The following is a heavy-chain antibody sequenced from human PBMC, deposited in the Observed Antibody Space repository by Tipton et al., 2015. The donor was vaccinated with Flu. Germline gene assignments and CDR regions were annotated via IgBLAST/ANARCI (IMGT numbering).Heavy chain of an antibody. CDR2: IYTSGGT. J-gene: IGHJ6*02. Sequence: TLSLTCTVSGGSLSSYYWSWIRQPAGKGLEWIGRIYTSGGTKFNPSLRGRLTMSVDASKKEFSLKLSSVTAADTAVYYCARSASWGDSFYYYAMDIWGQGTTVTVSS. CDR3: ARSASWGDSFYYYAMDI. V-gene: IGHV4-4*07. D-gene: IGHD3-16*01. CDR1: GGSLSSYY.